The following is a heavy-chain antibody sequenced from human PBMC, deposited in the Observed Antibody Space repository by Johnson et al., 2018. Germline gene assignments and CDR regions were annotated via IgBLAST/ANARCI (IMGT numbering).Heavy chain of an antibody. D-gene: IGHD3-10*01. J-gene: IGHJ6*02. CDR2: IYPGDSDT. V-gene: IGHV5-51*03. CDR3: AGLGLRWFGELSYYGMDV. Sequence: VQLVQSGAEVKKPGESLKISCKGSGYSFTSYWIGWVRQMPGKGLEWMGIIYPGDSDTRYSPSFQGQVTISADKSISTAYLPGSSLKASDTAMYYCAGLGLRWFGELSYYGMDVWGQGTTVTVSS. CDR1: GYSFTSYW.